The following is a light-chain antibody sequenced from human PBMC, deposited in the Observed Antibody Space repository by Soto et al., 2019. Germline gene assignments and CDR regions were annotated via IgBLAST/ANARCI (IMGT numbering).Light chain of an antibody. J-gene: IGKJ1*01. CDR1: QTITNW. CDR3: QQYKSFWT. CDR2: DAS. V-gene: IGKV1-5*01. Sequence: VGDRVTITCRSSQTITNWLAWYQQKPGKAPRLLIYDASSLESWVPSRFSGSGSGTEFTLTISSLQSEDFATYYCQQYKSFWTFGQGTKVDIK.